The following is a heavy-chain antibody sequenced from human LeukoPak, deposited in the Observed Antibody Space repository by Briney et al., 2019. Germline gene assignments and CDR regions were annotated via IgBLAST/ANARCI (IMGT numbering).Heavy chain of an antibody. Sequence: SVKVSCKASGGTFSSYAISWVRQAPGQGLEWMGGITPIFGTANYAQKFQGRVTITADESTSTAYMELSSLRSEDTAVYYCARAPYTFDYYDSSGYFNWGQGTLVTVSS. V-gene: IGHV1-69*01. CDR1: GGTFSSYA. CDR2: ITPIFGTA. J-gene: IGHJ4*02. D-gene: IGHD3-22*01. CDR3: ARAPYTFDYYDSSGYFN.